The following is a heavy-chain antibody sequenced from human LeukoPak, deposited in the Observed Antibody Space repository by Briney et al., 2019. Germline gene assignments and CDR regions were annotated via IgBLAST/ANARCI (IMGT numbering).Heavy chain of an antibody. CDR2: INPNSGGT. CDR1: GYTFTAYY. J-gene: IGHJ4*02. CDR3: ARDKAGYYDSSGYFHFDY. V-gene: IGHV1-2*02. Sequence: ASVKVSCKASGYTFTAYYIHWVRQAPGQGLEWMGWINPNSGGTNYAQKFQGRVTMTRDTSISTAYMELSRLRSDDTAVYYCARDKAGYYDSSGYFHFDYWGQGTLVTVSS. D-gene: IGHD3-22*01.